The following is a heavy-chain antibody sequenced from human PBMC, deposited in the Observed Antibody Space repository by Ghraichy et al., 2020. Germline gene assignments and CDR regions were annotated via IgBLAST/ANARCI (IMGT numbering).Heavy chain of an antibody. CDR2: ISWNSGSI. CDR1: GFTFDDYA. CDR3: AKAKYSGYDWDYFDY. D-gene: IGHD5-12*01. Sequence: SLNISCAASGFTFDDYAMHWVRQAPGKGLEWVSAISWNSGSIGYADSVKGRFTISRDNAKNSLYLQMNSLRAEDTALYYCAKAKYSGYDWDYFDYWGQGTLVTVSS. V-gene: IGHV3-9*01. J-gene: IGHJ4*02.